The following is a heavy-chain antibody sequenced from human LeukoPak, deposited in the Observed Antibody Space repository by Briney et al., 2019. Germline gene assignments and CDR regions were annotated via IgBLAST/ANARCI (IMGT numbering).Heavy chain of an antibody. CDR2: IYYSGST. J-gene: IGHJ3*02. Sequence: PSETLSLTCTVSGGSISSYYWSWIRQPPGKGLEWIGYIYYSGSTNYNPSLKSRVTISVDTSKNQFSLKLSSVTAADTAVYYCARPYCGGDCYSGAFDIWGQGTMVTVSS. CDR3: ARPYCGGDCYSGAFDI. V-gene: IGHV4-59*01. CDR1: GGSISSYY. D-gene: IGHD2-21*02.